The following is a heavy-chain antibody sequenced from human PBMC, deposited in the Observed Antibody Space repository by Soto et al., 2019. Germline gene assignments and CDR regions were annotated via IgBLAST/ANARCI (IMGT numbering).Heavy chain of an antibody. J-gene: IGHJ5*02. Sequence: EVQLLESGGGLVQPGGSLRLSCAASGFTFSSYTMSWVRQAPGKGLEWVSGISATGGSTYYADSVKGRFTFSRDNSTKRPYIQMNSLRAEATAVYYCANGVLRDWGIVCTVDTWGQGTVLT. CDR2: ISATGGST. V-gene: IGHV3-23*01. CDR1: GFTFSSYT. D-gene: IGHD2-8*02. CDR3: ANGVLRDWGIVCTVDT.